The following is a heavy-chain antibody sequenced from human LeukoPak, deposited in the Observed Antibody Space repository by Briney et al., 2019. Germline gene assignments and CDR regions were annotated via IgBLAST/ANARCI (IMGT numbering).Heavy chain of an antibody. CDR1: GFTFSSYE. CDR3: ARDTRYFDWLLSDY. CDR2: ISSSGSTI. V-gene: IGHV3-48*03. J-gene: IGHJ4*02. Sequence: GGSLRLSCAASGFTFSSYEMNWVRQAPGKVLEWVSYISSSGSTIYYADSVKGRFTISRDNAKNSLYLQMNSLRAEDTAVYYCARDTRYFDWLLSDYWGQGTLVTVSS. D-gene: IGHD3-9*01.